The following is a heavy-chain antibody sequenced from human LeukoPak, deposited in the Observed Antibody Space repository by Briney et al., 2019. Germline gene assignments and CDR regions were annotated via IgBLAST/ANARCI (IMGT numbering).Heavy chain of an antibody. J-gene: IGHJ4*02. CDR3: ARSRVRGVFDY. V-gene: IGHV3-53*01. D-gene: IGHD3-10*01. CDR1: GFTVSSNY. Sequence: GGSLRLSCAASGFTVSSNYMSWVRQAPGKGLEWVSVIYSGGSTYYADSVKGRFTISRDNSKNTLYLQMNSLRAADTAVYYCARSRVRGVFDYWGQGTLVTASS. CDR2: IYSGGST.